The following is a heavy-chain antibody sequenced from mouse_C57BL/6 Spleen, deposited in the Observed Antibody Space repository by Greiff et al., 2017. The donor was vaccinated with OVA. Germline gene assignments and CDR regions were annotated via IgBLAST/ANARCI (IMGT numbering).Heavy chain of an antibody. J-gene: IGHJ3*01. Sequence: VQLKESGPGMVKPSQSLSLTCTVTGYSITSGYDWHWLRHFPGNKLEWMGYISYSGSTNYNPSPKSRISITHDTSKNHFFLKLNSVTTEDTATYYCARGGDDYDPAWFAYWGQGTLVTVSA. CDR3: ARGGDDYDPAWFAY. V-gene: IGHV3-1*01. CDR2: ISYSGST. CDR1: GYSITSGYD. D-gene: IGHD2-4*01.